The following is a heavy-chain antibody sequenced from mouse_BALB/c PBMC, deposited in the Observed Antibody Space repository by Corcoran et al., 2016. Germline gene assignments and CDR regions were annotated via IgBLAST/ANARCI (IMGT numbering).Heavy chain of an antibody. D-gene: IGHD2-1*01. CDR1: GYTFTNYG. CDR2: INTYTGEP. J-gene: IGHJ4*01. CDR3: AREVYYGNSYAMDY. V-gene: IGHV9-3-1*01. Sequence: QIQLVQSGPELKKPGETVKISCKASGYTFTNYGMNWVKQAPGKGLKWMGWINTYTGEPTYADDFKGRFAFSLETSASTAYLQINNLKNEDTATYCCAREVYYGNSYAMDYWGQGTSVTVSS.